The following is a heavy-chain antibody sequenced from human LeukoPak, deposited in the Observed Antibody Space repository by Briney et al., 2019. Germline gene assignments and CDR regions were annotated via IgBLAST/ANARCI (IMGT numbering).Heavy chain of an antibody. Sequence: GESLKISCKGSGYTFTRYWIGWVRQMPGKGLEWMGIVYPDDSDTRYSPSFQGQVTISADKSINTAYLQWSSLRASDTAMYYCATSESQTRFDYWGQGTPVTVSS. CDR1: GYTFTRYW. J-gene: IGHJ4*02. D-gene: IGHD1/OR15-1a*01. V-gene: IGHV5-51*01. CDR2: VYPDDSDT. CDR3: ATSESQTRFDY.